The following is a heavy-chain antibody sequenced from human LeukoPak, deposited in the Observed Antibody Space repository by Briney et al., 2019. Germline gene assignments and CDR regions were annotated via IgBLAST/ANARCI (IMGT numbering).Heavy chain of an antibody. CDR3: ARQGEEGEDWFDP. CDR1: GGFISSYY. Sequence: SETLSLTCTVSGGFISSYYGSWIRQPPGKGLEWLGYIYYSGSTNYNPSLKSRVTISVDTSKNQCSLKLSSVTAADTAVYYCARQGEEGEDWFDPWGQGTLVTVSS. CDR2: IYYSGST. D-gene: IGHD1-26*01. J-gene: IGHJ5*02. V-gene: IGHV4-59*01.